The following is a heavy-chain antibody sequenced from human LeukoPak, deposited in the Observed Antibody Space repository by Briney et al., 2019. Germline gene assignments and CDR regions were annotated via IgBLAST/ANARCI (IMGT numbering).Heavy chain of an antibody. CDR2: IYHSGST. CDR1: GGSISSSNW. Sequence: SETLSLTCAVSGGSISSSNWWSWVRQPPGKGLEWIGEIYHSGSTNYNPSLKSRVTISVDTSKNQFSLKLSSVTPADTAVYYCARQRTKYYYDTSGYYAPGAFDIWGQGTMVTVSS. D-gene: IGHD3-22*01. V-gene: IGHV4-4*02. J-gene: IGHJ3*02. CDR3: ARQRTKYYYDTSGYYAPGAFDI.